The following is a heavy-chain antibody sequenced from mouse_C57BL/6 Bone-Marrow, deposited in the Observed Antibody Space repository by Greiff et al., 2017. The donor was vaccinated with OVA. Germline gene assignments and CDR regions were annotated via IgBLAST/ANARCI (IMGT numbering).Heavy chain of an antibody. CDR2: ISDGGSYT. J-gene: IGHJ4*01. CDR1: GFTFSSYA. D-gene: IGHD1-1*01. CDR3: ATKYYGSSYYAMDY. Sequence: EVKLVESGGGLVKPGGSLKLSCAASGFTFSSYAISWVRQTPEKRLEWVATISDGGSYTYYPDNVKGRFTISRDNAKNNLYLQMSHLKSEDTAMYYCATKYYGSSYYAMDYWGQGTSATVSA. V-gene: IGHV5-4*03.